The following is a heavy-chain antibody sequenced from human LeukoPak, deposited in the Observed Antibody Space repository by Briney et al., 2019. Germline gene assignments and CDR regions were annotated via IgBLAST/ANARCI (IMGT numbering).Heavy chain of an antibody. V-gene: IGHV4-59*12. CDR3: AREEWELRA. D-gene: IGHD1-26*01. CDR2: IYYSGST. Sequence: SETLSLTCTVSGDSIISYYWSWVRQPPGKGLEWIGSIYYSGSTYYNPSLKNRVTLSVDTSKNQLSLKLSSVTAADTAVYYCAREEWELRAWGQGTLVTVSS. CDR1: GDSIISYY. J-gene: IGHJ4*02.